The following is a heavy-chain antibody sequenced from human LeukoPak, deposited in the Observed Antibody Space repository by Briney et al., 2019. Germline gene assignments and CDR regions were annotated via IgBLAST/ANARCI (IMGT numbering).Heavy chain of an antibody. V-gene: IGHV3-30*04. CDR1: GFTFSSYA. J-gene: IGHJ4*02. CDR3: AGGGEIDY. Sequence: GGSLRLSCAASGFTFSSYAMHWVRQAPGKGLEWVAVISYDGSNKYYADSMKGRFTISRDNSKNTLYLQMNSLRAEDTAVYYCAGGGEIDYWGQGTLVTVSS. CDR2: ISYDGSNK. D-gene: IGHD3-10*01.